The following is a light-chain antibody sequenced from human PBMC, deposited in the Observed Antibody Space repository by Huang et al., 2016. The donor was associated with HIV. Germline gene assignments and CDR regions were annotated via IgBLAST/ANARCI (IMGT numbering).Light chain of an antibody. Sequence: DIVMTQTPLSLSVTPGQPASISCRSSQSLLYSDGKNYLYWYLQKPVQYPQLRIYEVSSRFSGVPDRFSGSGSGTDVTLKISRVEAEDVWFYYCMQGRSLPRTFGQGTKVEIK. V-gene: IGKV2-29*02. CDR3: MQGRSLPRT. J-gene: IGKJ1*01. CDR1: QSLLYSDGKNY. CDR2: EVS.